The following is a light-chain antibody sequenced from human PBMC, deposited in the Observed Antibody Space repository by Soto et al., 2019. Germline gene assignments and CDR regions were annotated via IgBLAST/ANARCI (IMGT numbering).Light chain of an antibody. CDR3: GSYTSTDTPFV. CDR1: STDVGGYNY. J-gene: IGLJ1*01. V-gene: IGLV2-14*01. CDR2: EVS. Sequence: QSVLVQPSSVSGSPGQSITISCTGTSTDVGGYNYVSWYQHHPGKGPKLIIYEVSNRPSGVSDRFSGSKSGNKASLIISNLEAEDESDYYCGSYTSTDTPFVFGTGTKVTVL.